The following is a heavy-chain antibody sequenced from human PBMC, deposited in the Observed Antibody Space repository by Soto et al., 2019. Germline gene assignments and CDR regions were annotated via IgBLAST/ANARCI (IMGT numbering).Heavy chain of an antibody. CDR3: ARERVAYYYGSGSYYKPYYYGMDV. CDR2: IYTSGST. V-gene: IGHV4-4*07. CDR1: GGSISSYY. J-gene: IGHJ6*02. Sequence: SLTCTVSGGSISSYYWSWIRQPAGKGLEWIGRIYTSGSTNYNPSLKSRVTMSVDTSKNQFSLKLSSVTAADTAVYYCARERVAYYYGSGSYYKPYYYGMDVWGQGTKVTVS. D-gene: IGHD3-10*01.